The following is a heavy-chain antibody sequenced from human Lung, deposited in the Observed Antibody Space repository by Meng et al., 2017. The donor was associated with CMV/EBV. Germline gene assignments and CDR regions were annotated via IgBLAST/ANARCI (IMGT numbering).Heavy chain of an antibody. V-gene: IGHV4-34*01. CDR2: NNHRGGT. CDR1: YS. J-gene: IGHJ5*02. D-gene: IGHD3-10*01. CDR3: ARGTSYYYGSGSYYNDMYNWFDH. Sequence: YSCSWIGQPPGKVLEWIGENNHRGGTNYIPSVKSRGTISVDTSKDQCSLKMSSVTAADTAVYYCARGTSYYYGSGSYYNDMYNWFDHWGQGTLVTVSS.